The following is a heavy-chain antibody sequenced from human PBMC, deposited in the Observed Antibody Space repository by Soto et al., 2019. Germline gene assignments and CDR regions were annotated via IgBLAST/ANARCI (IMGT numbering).Heavy chain of an antibody. CDR2: ISGSGTST. CDR3: AKGDIVVVVAANAGNYFEY. Sequence: EVQLLESGGGLVQPGGSLRLSCSASGFTFSSYAMNWVRQAPGKGLEWVSAISGSGTSTYYADSVRGRFTISRDNSKNTLDLQMNSLRAEDTAVYYCAKGDIVVVVAANAGNYFEYWGQGTLVTVSS. CDR1: GFTFSSYA. D-gene: IGHD2-15*01. V-gene: IGHV3-23*01. J-gene: IGHJ4*02.